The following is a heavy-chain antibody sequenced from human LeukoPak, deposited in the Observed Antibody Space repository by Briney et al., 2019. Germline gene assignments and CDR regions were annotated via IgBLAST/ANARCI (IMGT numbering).Heavy chain of an antibody. CDR2: INPSGGST. J-gene: IGHJ4*02. CDR1: GYTFTGYY. CDR3: AVGRGDYSSSWDYFDY. Sequence: EASVKVSCKASGYTFTGYYMHWVRQAPGQGLEWMGIINPSGGSTSYAQKFQGRVTMTRDMSTSTVYMELSSLRSEDTAVYYCAVGRGDYSSSWDYFDYWGQGTLVTVSS. D-gene: IGHD4-11*01. V-gene: IGHV1-46*01.